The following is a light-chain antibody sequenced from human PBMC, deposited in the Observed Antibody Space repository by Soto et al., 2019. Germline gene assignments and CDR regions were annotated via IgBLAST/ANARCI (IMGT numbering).Light chain of an antibody. V-gene: IGKV1-5*01. CDR2: DVS. CDR3: QHCNASWT. Sequence: IQMTQSPSTLSSSVGDRVTITCRASQSISSWLAWYQQKPGKAPKLLIYDVSSLESGVPSRLSGSGSGTEFTLTISSMQPDDFATYYCQHCNASWTFGQGTKVDIK. J-gene: IGKJ1*01. CDR1: QSISSW.